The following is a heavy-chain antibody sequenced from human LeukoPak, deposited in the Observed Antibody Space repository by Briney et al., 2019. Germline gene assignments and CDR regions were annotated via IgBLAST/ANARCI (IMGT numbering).Heavy chain of an antibody. D-gene: IGHD2-2*01. CDR2: IHSSGGT. CDR3: AKGPLRGTAAAIDY. J-gene: IGHJ4*02. CDR1: GSTGSNNY. Sequence: GGSLRLSCAASGSTGSNNYMSWVRQAPGKGLEWVSAIHSSGGTYYADSVKGRFTISRDISTDTLWLQMDSLRTEDTAVYYCAKGPLRGTAAAIDYWGQGTLVTVSS. V-gene: IGHV3-66*03.